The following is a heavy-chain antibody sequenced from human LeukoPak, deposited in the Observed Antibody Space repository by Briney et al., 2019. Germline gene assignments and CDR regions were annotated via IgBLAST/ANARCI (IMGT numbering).Heavy chain of an antibody. Sequence: PSETLSLTCTVSGVSISSYYWSWIRQPAGKGLEWIGRIYTSGSTNYNPSLKSRVTMSVDTSKNQFSLKLSSVTAADTAVYYCAREGGVIAARRRFDYWGQGTLVTVSS. CDR3: AREGGVIAARRRFDY. D-gene: IGHD6-6*01. CDR1: GVSISSYY. J-gene: IGHJ4*02. CDR2: IYTSGST. V-gene: IGHV4-4*07.